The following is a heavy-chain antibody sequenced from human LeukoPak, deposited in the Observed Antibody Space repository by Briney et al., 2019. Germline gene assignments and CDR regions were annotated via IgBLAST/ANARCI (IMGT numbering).Heavy chain of an antibody. Sequence: GASVKVSCKASGGTFSSYAISWVRQAPGRGLEWMGRIIPILGIANYAQKFQGRVTITADKSTSTAYMELSSLRSEDAAVYYCADIERATTDYWGQGTLVTVSS. J-gene: IGHJ4*02. D-gene: IGHD1-26*01. CDR2: IIPILGIA. CDR1: GGTFSSYA. CDR3: ADIERATTDY. V-gene: IGHV1-69*04.